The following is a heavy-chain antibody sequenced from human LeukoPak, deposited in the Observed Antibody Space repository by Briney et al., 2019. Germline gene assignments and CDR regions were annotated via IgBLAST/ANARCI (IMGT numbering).Heavy chain of an antibody. D-gene: IGHD3-22*01. Sequence: PSETLSLTCTVSGYSISSGYYWGWIRQPPGKGLEWIGSIYHSGSTYYNPSLKSRVTISVDTSKNQFSLKLSSVTAADTAVYYCARQPYDSSGYYNYFDYWGQGTLVTVSS. V-gene: IGHV4-38-2*02. CDR1: GYSISSGYY. CDR3: ARQPYDSSGYYNYFDY. J-gene: IGHJ4*02. CDR2: IYHSGST.